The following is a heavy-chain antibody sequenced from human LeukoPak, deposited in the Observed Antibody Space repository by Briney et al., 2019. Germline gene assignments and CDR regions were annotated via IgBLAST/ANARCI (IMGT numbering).Heavy chain of an antibody. V-gene: IGHV3-33*01. CDR1: GFTFSSYG. CDR2: IWYDGSNK. Sequence: PGGSLRLSCAASGFTFSSYGMHWVRQAPGKGLEWVAVIWYDGSNKYYADSVKGRFTISRDNSKNTLYLQMNSLRAEDTAVYYCARDYSSGSYYFDYRGQGTLVTVSS. CDR3: ARDYSSGSYYFDY. J-gene: IGHJ4*02. D-gene: IGHD6-19*01.